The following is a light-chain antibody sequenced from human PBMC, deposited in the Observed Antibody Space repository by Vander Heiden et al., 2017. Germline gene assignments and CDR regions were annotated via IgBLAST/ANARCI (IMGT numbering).Light chain of an antibody. J-gene: IGKJ1*01. Sequence: DIQMTQSPSTLSASVGDRVTITCRASQSITTWLAWYQQKPGKAPKLLIYDASNLQSGVTSRCSGSGSGTDFSLTISSLQPDDFATYYCQQYSIDSPTFGQGTKVEI. CDR3: QQYSIDSPT. CDR2: DAS. CDR1: QSITTW. V-gene: IGKV1-5*01.